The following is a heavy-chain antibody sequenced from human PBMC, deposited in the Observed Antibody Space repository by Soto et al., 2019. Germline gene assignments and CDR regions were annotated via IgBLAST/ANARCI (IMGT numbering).Heavy chain of an antibody. J-gene: IGHJ4*02. CDR2: ISSSSSTI. CDR3: ARELDEVGAIDY. CDR1: GFNFISYG. V-gene: IGHV3-48*02. D-gene: IGHD1-26*01. Sequence: GGSMRVSWAAAGFNFISYGRSWVRKAPGKGLEWVSDISSSSSTIYYADSVKGRFTISRDNAKNSLYLQMNSLRDEDTAVYYCARELDEVGAIDYWGQGTLVTVSS.